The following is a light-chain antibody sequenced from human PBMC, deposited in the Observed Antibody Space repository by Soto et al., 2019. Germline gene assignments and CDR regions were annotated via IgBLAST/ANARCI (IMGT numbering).Light chain of an antibody. CDR3: QQYSSWVWT. CDR2: GAS. V-gene: IGKV3-15*01. CDR1: QSIGTK. Sequence: EIVMTQFPATLSKSPGESATFSCRASQSIGTKLAWYQKRPGQAPRLLMYGASTGATGIPARFSGSGSGTEFTLTIGSLQSDDFAVYYCQQYSSWVWTFGQVTKVEIK. J-gene: IGKJ1*01.